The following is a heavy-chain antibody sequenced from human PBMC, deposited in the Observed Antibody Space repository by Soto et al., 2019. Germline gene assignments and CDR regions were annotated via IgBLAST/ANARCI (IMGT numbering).Heavy chain of an antibody. CDR3: TKLLTPDSMNKVFDL. J-gene: IGHJ4*02. V-gene: IGHV3-23*01. Sequence: GGSLRLSCAASGFTFSTFAMSWVRQAPGKGLEWVSAISGGGGNTFYADSVKGRFTISRDNSQSTLFLQMNSLGAEDTAVYYCTKLLTPDSMNKVFDLWGQGTLVTVSS. CDR1: GFTFSTFA. CDR2: ISGGGGNT. D-gene: IGHD2-15*01.